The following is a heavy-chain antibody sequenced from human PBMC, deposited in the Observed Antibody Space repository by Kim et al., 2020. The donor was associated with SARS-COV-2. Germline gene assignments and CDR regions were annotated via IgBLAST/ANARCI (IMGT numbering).Heavy chain of an antibody. CDR2: ISSSGNTI. V-gene: IGHV3-11*01. J-gene: IGHJ4*02. CDR1: GFTLSDYY. Sequence: GGSLRLSCAASGFTLSDYYMSWIRQAPGKGLEWVSYISSSGNTIYYADSVKGRFTISRDNTKNSVYLQMNSLRAEDTAMYYCARDRPRVVVTRAFDFWGQGTLATVSS. CDR3: ARDRPRVVVTRAFDF. D-gene: IGHD2-21*02.